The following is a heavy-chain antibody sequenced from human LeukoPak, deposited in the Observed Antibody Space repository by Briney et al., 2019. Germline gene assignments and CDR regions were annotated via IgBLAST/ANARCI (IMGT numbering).Heavy chain of an antibody. J-gene: IGHJ4*02. CDR2: IIPIFGTA. CDR3: ARGDYYDSSGYYYPLGY. CDR1: GGTFSSYA. V-gene: IGHV1-69*13. D-gene: IGHD3-22*01. Sequence: ASVKVSCKASGGTFSSYAISWVRQAPGQGLEWMGGIIPIFGTANYAQKFQGRVTITADESTSTAYMELSSLRSEDTAVYYCARGDYYDSSGYYYPLGYWGQGTLVTVSS.